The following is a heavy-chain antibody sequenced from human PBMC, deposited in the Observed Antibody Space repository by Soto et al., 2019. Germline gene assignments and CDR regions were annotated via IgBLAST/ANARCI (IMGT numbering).Heavy chain of an antibody. D-gene: IGHD3-22*01. CDR1: GFTFNTYI. V-gene: IGHV3-64*01. CDR3: ARVFHDSGGYYYDY. Sequence: GGSLRLSCGASGFTFNTYIMHWVRQAPGKGLEIVSGISSYGGGTYYANSVKGRFTISRDNSKNTLFLQMGSLRAEDMAVYYCARVFHDSGGYYYDYWGQGTLVTVSS. CDR2: ISSYGGGT. J-gene: IGHJ4*02.